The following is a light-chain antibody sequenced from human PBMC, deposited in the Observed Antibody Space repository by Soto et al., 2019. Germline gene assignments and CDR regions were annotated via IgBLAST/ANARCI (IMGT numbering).Light chain of an antibody. J-gene: IGKJ2*01. CDR2: GAS. CDR1: QGVSSSY. Sequence: EIVLTQSPGTLSLSPGERATLSCRASQGVSSSYLGWYQQKPGQAPRLLIYGASSRATGIPDRFSGSGSGTDFTLTISRLEPEDFAVYYCQQYGSSPQTFGQGTKVEIK. V-gene: IGKV3-20*01. CDR3: QQYGSSPQT.